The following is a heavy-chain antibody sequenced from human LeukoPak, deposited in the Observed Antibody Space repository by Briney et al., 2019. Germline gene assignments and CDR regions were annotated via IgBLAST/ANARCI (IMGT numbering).Heavy chain of an antibody. CDR1: GGSITTSGHY. J-gene: IGHJ4*02. V-gene: IGHV4-39*01. CDR3: ANYVSGTMRDY. D-gene: IGHD3-16*01. CDR2: IDYRERT. Sequence: PSETLSLTCTVSGGSITTSGHYWGWIRQPPGKGLEWIGSIDYRERTTYNPSLKSRVTISADTSRNQFSLKLSSVTATDTAVYYCANYVSGTMRDYWGQGTLVTVSS.